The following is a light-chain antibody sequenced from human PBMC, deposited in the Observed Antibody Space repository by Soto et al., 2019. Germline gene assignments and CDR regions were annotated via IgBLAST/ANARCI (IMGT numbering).Light chain of an antibody. J-gene: IGKJ3*01. CDR3: QQSYSLREFT. CDR2: AAS. V-gene: IGKV1-39*01. CDR1: QSISSY. Sequence: DIQMTQSPSSLSASVGDRVTITCRASQSISSYLNWYQQKPGKAPKLLIYAASSLQSGVPSRFSGSGSGTDFTLTISSLQPEDFATYYCQQSYSLREFTFGPGTKVDIK.